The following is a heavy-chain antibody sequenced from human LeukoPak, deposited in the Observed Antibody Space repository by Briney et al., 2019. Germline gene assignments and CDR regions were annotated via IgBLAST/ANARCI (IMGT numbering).Heavy chain of an antibody. Sequence: EASVKVSCKASGYTFTSYAMHWVRQAPGQRLVWMGWINAGNGNTKYSQEFQGRVTITRDTSASTAYMELSSLRSGDMAVYYCARGRLVATITGYYYYYMDVWGKGTTVTVSS. CDR3: ARGRLVATITGYYYYYMDV. CDR2: INAGNGNT. V-gene: IGHV1-3*03. J-gene: IGHJ6*03. D-gene: IGHD5-12*01. CDR1: GYTFTSYA.